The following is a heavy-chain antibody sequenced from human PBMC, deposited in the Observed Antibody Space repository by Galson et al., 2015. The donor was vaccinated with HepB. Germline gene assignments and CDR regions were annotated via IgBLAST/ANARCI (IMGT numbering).Heavy chain of an antibody. CDR1: GFTFSSYG. Sequence: SLRLSCAAFGFTFSSYGMNWVRQAPGKGLEWVAFIRYDGSNKYYADSVKGRFTISRDNSKNTLYLQMNSLRAEGTAVYYCAGYGSGNHAFDIWGQGTMVTVSS. D-gene: IGHD3-10*01. J-gene: IGHJ3*02. CDR3: AGYGSGNHAFDI. V-gene: IGHV3-30*02. CDR2: IRYDGSNK.